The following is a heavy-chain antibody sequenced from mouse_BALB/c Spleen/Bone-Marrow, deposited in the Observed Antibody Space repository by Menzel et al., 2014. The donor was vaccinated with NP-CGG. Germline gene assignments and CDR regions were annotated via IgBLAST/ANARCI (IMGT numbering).Heavy chain of an antibody. D-gene: IGHD3-2*01. V-gene: IGHV2-2*02. CDR3: ARDRGSYFDY. CDR2: IWSGGST. J-gene: IGHJ2*01. CDR1: GFSLTSYG. Sequence: VKLQESGPGLVQPSQSLSVPCTVSGFSLTSYGVHWVHQSPGKGLEWLGVIWSGGSTDYNAAFISRLSISKDNSKSQVFFKRNSLQANDTAIYYCARDRGSYFDYWGQGTTLTVSS.